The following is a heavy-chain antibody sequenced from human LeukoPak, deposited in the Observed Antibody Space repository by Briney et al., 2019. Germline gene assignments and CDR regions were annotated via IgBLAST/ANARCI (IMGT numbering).Heavy chain of an antibody. CDR2: INHSGST. Sequence: SETLPLTCAVYGGSFSGYYWSWIRQPPGKGLEWIGEINHSGSTNYNPSLKSRVTISVDTSKNQFSLKLSSVTAADTAVYYCARARIVGATTKNDYWGQGTLVTVSS. D-gene: IGHD1-26*01. CDR3: ARARIVGATTKNDY. V-gene: IGHV4-34*01. CDR1: GGSFSGYY. J-gene: IGHJ4*02.